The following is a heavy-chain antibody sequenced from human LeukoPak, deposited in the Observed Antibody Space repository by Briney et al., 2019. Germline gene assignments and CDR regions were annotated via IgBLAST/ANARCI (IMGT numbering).Heavy chain of an antibody. CDR3: ARAATYYDFWSGYYRANYYFDY. V-gene: IGHV1-18*01. J-gene: IGHJ4*02. D-gene: IGHD3-3*01. Sequence: WASVKVSCKASGYTFTSYGISWVRQAPGQGLEWMGWISAYNGNTDYAQKLQGRVTMTTDTSTSTAYMELRSLRSDDTAVYYCARAATYYDFWSGYYRANYYFDYWGQGTLVTVSS. CDR2: ISAYNGNT. CDR1: GYTFTSYG.